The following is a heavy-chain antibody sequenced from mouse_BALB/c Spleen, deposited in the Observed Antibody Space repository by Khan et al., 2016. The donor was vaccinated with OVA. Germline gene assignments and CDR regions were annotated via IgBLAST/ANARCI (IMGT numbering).Heavy chain of an antibody. J-gene: IGHJ3*01. CDR3: TRGGYGSPFAY. D-gene: IGHD1-1*01. Sequence: QVQLKQSGAELVKPGASVKLSCKASGYTFTSFYMYWVKPRPGQGLEWIGEINPNNGGTNVNEKFKSKATLTVDKSSSTAYMELSSLTSEDSAVYYCTRGGYGSPFAYWGQGTLVTVSA. CDR1: GYTFTSFY. CDR2: INPNNGGT. V-gene: IGHV1S81*02.